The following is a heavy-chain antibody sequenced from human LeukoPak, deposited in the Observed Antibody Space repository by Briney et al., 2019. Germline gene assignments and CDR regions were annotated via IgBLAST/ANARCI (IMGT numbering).Heavy chain of an antibody. CDR2: INHRGTT. V-gene: IGHV4-34*01. CDR3: ARSWAGMYYPFYYFDY. D-gene: IGHD1-26*01. Sequence: KTSETLSLTCSVSGGSMNNYWSWIRQPPGKGLEWIAEINHRGTTHYNPSLKSRVNISADTSKNQFSLHLDSVTAADTAVYYCARSWAGMYYPFYYFDYWGQGTLVSVSS. J-gene: IGHJ4*02. CDR1: GGSMNNY.